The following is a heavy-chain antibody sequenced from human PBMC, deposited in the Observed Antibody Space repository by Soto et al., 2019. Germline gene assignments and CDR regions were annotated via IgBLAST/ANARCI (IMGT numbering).Heavy chain of an antibody. CDR1: GGSISSYY. D-gene: IGHD3-3*01. CDR3: ARQTYDFWSGPQTGYGMDV. J-gene: IGHJ6*02. V-gene: IGHV4-59*01. Sequence: SETLSLTCTVSGGSISSYYWSWIRQPPGKGLEWIGYIYYSGSTNYNPSLKSRVTISVDTSKNQFSLKLSSVTAADTAVYYCARQTYDFWSGPQTGYGMDVWGQGTTVTVS. CDR2: IYYSGST.